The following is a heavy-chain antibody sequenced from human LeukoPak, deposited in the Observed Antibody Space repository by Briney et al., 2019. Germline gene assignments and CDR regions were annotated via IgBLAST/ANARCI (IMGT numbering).Heavy chain of an antibody. CDR1: GGSFSGYY. CDR2: INHSGST. J-gene: IGHJ4*02. CDR3: ARGLNGASYYFDY. D-gene: IGHD4-17*01. Sequence: SETLSLTCAVYGGSFSGYYWSWIRQPPGKGLEWIGEINHSGSTNYNPSLKSRVTISVDTSKNQFSLKLSSVTAADTAVYYCARGLNGASYYFDYWGQGTLVTVSS. V-gene: IGHV4-34*01.